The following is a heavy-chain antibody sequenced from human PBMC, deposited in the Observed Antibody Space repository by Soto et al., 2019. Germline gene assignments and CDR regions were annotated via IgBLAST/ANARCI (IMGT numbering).Heavy chain of an antibody. CDR1: GGSISSGGYY. Sequence: SETLSLTCTVSGGSISSGGYYWSWIRQHPGKGLEWIGYIYYSGSTYYNPSLKSRVTISVDTSKNQFSLKLSSVTAADTAVYYCARVSSSIAARPIDYWGQGTLVTVSS. D-gene: IGHD6-6*01. CDR2: IYYSGST. J-gene: IGHJ4*02. V-gene: IGHV4-31*03. CDR3: ARVSSSIAARPIDY.